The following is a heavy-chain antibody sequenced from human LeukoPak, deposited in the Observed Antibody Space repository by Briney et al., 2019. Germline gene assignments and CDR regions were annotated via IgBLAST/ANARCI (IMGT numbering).Heavy chain of an antibody. CDR3: ARFRYSSSSGLQGWFQNAAFDI. J-gene: IGHJ3*02. D-gene: IGHD6-6*01. CDR2: IIPILGIA. Sequence: ASVKVSCKASGGTFSSYTISWVRQAPGQGLEWMGRIIPILGIANYAQKFQGRVTITADKSTSTAYMELSSLRSEDTAVYYCARFRYSSSSGLQGWFQNAAFDIWGQGTMVTVSS. CDR1: GGTFSSYT. V-gene: IGHV1-69*02.